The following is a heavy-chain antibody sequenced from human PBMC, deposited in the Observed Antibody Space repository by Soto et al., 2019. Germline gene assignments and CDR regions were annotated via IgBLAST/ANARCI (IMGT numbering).Heavy chain of an antibody. V-gene: IGHV3-30*03. D-gene: IGHD2-2*01. CDR1: GFTFSSYG. CDR2: ISYDGSNK. J-gene: IGHJ5*02. Sequence: QVQLVESGGGVVQPGRSLRLSCAASGFTFSSYGMHWVRQAPGKGLEWVAVISYDGSNKYYADSVKGRFTISRDNSKNTLYLQMNSLRAEDTAVYYCARSYSSNSNWFDPWGQGTLVTVSS. CDR3: ARSYSSNSNWFDP.